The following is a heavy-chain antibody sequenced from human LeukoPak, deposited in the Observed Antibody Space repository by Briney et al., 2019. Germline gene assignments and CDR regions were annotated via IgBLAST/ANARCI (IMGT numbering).Heavy chain of an antibody. CDR3: ARDAYGDYQGLDY. D-gene: IGHD4-17*01. Sequence: GGSLRLSCAASGFIFSSYWMSWVRQAPGKGLEWVANIKEDGSEKYYVDSVKGRFTISRDNAKNSLYLQVNSPRAEDTAVYYCARDAYGDYQGLDYWGQGTLVTVSS. V-gene: IGHV3-7*03. CDR1: GFIFSSYW. CDR2: IKEDGSEK. J-gene: IGHJ4*02.